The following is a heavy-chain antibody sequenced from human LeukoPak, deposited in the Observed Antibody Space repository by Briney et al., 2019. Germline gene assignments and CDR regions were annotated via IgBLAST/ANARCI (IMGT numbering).Heavy chain of an antibody. J-gene: IGHJ4*02. V-gene: IGHV4-61*08. CDR1: GGSISSGGYY. CDR2: IYYSGST. Sequence: PSETLSLTCTVSGGSISSGGYYWSWIRQPPGKGLEWIGYIYYSGSTNHNPSLKSRVTISVDTSKNQFSLKLRSVTAADTAVYYCARLVAGTGEYNFDYWGLGTLVTVSS. CDR3: ARLVAGTGEYNFDY. D-gene: IGHD6-19*01.